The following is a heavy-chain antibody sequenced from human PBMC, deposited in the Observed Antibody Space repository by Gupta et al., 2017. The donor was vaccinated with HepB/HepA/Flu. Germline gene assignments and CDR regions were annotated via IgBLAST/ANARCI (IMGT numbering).Heavy chain of an antibody. CDR1: GGSISSSSYY. Sequence: QLQLQESGPGLVTPSETLSLTCTVSGGSISSSSYYWGWIRQPPGKGLEWIGSIYYSGSTYYNPSLKSRVTISVDTSKNQFSLKLSSVTAADTAVYYCARLVVVVQRNWFDPWDQGTLVTVSS. CDR2: IYYSGST. V-gene: IGHV4-39*01. D-gene: IGHD2-2*01. CDR3: ARLVVVVQRNWFDP. J-gene: IGHJ5*02.